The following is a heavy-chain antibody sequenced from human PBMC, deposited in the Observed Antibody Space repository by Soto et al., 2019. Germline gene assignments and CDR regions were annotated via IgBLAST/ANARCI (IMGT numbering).Heavy chain of an antibody. Sequence: EVQLLESGGGLVQPGGSLRLSCAASGLSINTYAMTWVRQAPGKGLEWVSLISASGTATYYADSVKGRFTISRDKSKNLVYLQIDSLRADDTDVYVCAKCIHPAPGSVDHWGQANLLPVSS. J-gene: IGHJ4*02. CDR2: ISASGTAT. CDR1: GLSINTYA. D-gene: IGHD3-10*01. V-gene: IGHV3-23*01. CDR3: AKCIHPAPGSVDH.